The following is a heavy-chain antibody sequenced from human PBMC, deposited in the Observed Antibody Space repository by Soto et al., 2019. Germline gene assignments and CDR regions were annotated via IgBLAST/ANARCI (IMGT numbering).Heavy chain of an antibody. D-gene: IGHD5-18*01. CDR1: ELSSSNHA. CDR2: ISGSDGGA. CDR3: ASGGLHGYTNGGISHFHS. V-gene: IGHV3-23*01. Sequence: EVHLLESGGGLVQPGGSLRLSCAASELSSSNHAMTWVRQAPGKGLEWVSGISGSDGGAYYADSVKGRFTISRDNSRSTLYLQMDRLKVEETAVYYCASGGLHGYTNGGISHFHSWGQGTLGTVSS. J-gene: IGHJ4*02.